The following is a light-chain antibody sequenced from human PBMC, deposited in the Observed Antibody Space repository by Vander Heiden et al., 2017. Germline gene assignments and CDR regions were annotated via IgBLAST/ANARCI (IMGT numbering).Light chain of an antibody. CDR3: QQYDNLPMYT. V-gene: IGKV1-33*01. Sequence: DIQMTQSPSSLSASVGDRVTIPCQASQDISNYLNWYQQKPGKCPKLLIYDASNLEIGVPSRFSGSGSGTDFTFTISSLQPEDIAAYYCQQYDNLPMYTFGQGTKLEIK. CDR2: DAS. J-gene: IGKJ2*01. CDR1: QDISNY.